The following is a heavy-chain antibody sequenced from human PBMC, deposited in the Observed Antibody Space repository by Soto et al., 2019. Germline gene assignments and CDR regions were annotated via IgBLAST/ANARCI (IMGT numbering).Heavy chain of an antibody. CDR3: AKEYGSTWIDH. J-gene: IGHJ4*02. V-gene: IGHV3-30*18. CDR2: MSYDGTKT. CDR1: GFTFSTYG. Sequence: GGSLRLSCAASGFTFSTYGMHWVRQAPGKGLEWVAAMSYDGTKTYYVDSVKGRFSISRDNSRDTLFLQLNSLRHEDTAVYYCAKEYGSTWIDHWGQGTLVTVYS. D-gene: IGHD6-13*01.